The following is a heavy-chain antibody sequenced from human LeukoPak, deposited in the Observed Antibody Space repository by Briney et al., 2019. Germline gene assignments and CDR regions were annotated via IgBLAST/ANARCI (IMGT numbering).Heavy chain of an antibody. CDR2: IYYSGST. CDR1: GGSISSYY. D-gene: IGHD3-10*01. V-gene: IGHV4-59*08. Sequence: SETLSLTCTVSGGSISSYYWSWLRQPPGKGLERLGHIYYSGSTNYNPSLKSRVTISVDTSKNQFSLKLSSVTAADTAVYYCARRGVRGVTPDYYYGMDVWGQGTTVTVSS. J-gene: IGHJ6*02. CDR3: ARRGVRGVTPDYYYGMDV.